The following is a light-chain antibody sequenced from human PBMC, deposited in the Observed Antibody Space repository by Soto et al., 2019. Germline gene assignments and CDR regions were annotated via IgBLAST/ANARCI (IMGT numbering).Light chain of an antibody. CDR3: QHRSNWPPMYT. V-gene: IGKV3-11*01. CDR2: DTS. J-gene: IGKJ2*01. Sequence: EIVLTQSPATLSLSPGERATLSCRASQSVGGFLAWYQQKSGQAPRLPIYDTSKWATGIPARFSGSGSGTDFTLTISSLEPEDFAIYHCQHRSNWPPMYTFGQGTKLEIK. CDR1: QSVGGF.